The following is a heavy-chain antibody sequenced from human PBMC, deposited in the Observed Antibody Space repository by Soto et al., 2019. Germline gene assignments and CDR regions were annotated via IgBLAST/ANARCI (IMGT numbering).Heavy chain of an antibody. CDR3: AKVGSFAVVEFED. Sequence: LRLSCAGSGFIFEDYGMHWVRQAPGKGLEWVAGISWNSETIAYADSVKGRFTISRDNTKNSLYLEMNNVRTEDTALYYCAKVGSFAVVEFEDWGQGTQVTVSS. CDR1: GFIFEDYG. CDR2: ISWNSETI. J-gene: IGHJ4*02. D-gene: IGHD3-3*01. V-gene: IGHV3-9*01.